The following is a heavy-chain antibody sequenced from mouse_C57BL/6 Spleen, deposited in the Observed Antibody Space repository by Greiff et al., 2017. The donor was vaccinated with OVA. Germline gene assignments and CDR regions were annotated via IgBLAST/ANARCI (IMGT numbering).Heavy chain of an antibody. J-gene: IGHJ4*01. V-gene: IGHV1-82*01. Sequence: QVQLQQSGPELVKPGASVKISCKASGYAFSSSWMNWVKQRPGKGLEWIGRIYPGDGDTNYNGTFKGKATLTADKSSSTTYMQLSSLTSEDSAVYFCARGAAQTTYAMDYWGQGTSVTVSS. D-gene: IGHD3-2*02. CDR3: ARGAAQTTYAMDY. CDR2: IYPGDGDT. CDR1: GYAFSSSW.